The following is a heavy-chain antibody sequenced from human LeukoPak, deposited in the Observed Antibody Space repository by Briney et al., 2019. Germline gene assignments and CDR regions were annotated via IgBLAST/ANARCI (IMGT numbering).Heavy chain of an antibody. CDR2: IGRYGVTT. Sequence: PGGSLRLSCAASGFTLSTYEMNWVRQAPGKGLEWVAYIGRYGVTTYYADSVKGRFTISGDNAKNSLNLQMNSLGAEDTAVYYCATLSDRNFYYSYGLDVWGQGTTVTVS. CDR1: GFTLSTYE. J-gene: IGHJ6*02. V-gene: IGHV3-48*03. D-gene: IGHD1-14*01. CDR3: ATLSDRNFYYSYGLDV.